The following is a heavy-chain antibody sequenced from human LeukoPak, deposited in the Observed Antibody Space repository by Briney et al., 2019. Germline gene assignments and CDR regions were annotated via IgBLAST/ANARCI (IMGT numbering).Heavy chain of an antibody. CDR1: GFTFDDYT. J-gene: IGHJ6*03. Sequence: GGSLRLSCAASGFTFDDYTVHWVRQAPGKGLEWVSLISWDGGSTYYADSVKGRFTISRDNSKNSLYLQMNSLRTEDTALYYCAKDQINWGSVYYYYYMDVWGKGTTVTVSS. V-gene: IGHV3-43*01. CDR3: AKDQINWGSVYYYYYMDV. D-gene: IGHD7-27*01. CDR2: ISWDGGST.